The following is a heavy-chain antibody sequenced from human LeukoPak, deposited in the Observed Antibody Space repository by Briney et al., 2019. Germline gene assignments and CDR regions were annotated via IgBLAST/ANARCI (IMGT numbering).Heavy chain of an antibody. CDR3: AARADTAMVYYYYYGMDV. V-gene: IGHV1-69*13. Sequence: VKVSCKASGGTFSSYAISWVRQAPGQGLEWMGGIIPIFGTANYAQKFQGRVTITADESTSTAYMELSSLRSEDTAVYYCAARADTAMVYYYYYGMDVWGQGTTVTVSS. J-gene: IGHJ6*02. D-gene: IGHD5-18*01. CDR1: GGTFSSYA. CDR2: IIPIFGTA.